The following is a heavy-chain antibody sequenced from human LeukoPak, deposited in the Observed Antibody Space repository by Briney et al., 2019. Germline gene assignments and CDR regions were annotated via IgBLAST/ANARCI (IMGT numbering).Heavy chain of an antibody. CDR2: INHSGST. V-gene: IGHV4-34*01. CDR1: GGSFSGYY. D-gene: IGHD5-24*01. Sequence: SETQTATCAVYGGSFSGYYWSWIRQPPGKGLEWIGEINHSGSTNYNPSLKSRVTISVDTSKNQFSLKLSSVTAADTAVYYCARAPRRDGYNLRTNYFDHWGQGSLATVSS. J-gene: IGHJ4*02. CDR3: ARAPRRDGYNLRTNYFDH.